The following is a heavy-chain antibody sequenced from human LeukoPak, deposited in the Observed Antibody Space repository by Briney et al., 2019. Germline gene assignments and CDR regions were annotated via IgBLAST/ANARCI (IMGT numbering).Heavy chain of an antibody. D-gene: IGHD2-2*01. CDR3: ARVQSSSTSFDWFDP. J-gene: IGHJ5*02. V-gene: IGHV4-59*08. Sequence: SQTLSLTCTVSGGSISSYYWSWIRQPPGKGLEWIGYIYYSGSTNYNPSLKSRVTISVDTSKNQFSLKLSSVTAADTAVYYCARVQSSSTSFDWFDPWGQGTLVTVSS. CDR2: IYYSGST. CDR1: GGSISSYY.